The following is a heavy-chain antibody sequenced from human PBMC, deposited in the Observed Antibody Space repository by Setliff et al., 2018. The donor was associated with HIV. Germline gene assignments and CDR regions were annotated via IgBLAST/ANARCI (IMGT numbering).Heavy chain of an antibody. V-gene: IGHV1-8*03. CDR2: MNPNSGHT. Sequence: ASVKVSCKASGYTFTSYDINWVRQATGQGLEWMGWMNPNSGHTGYAQKFQGRVTITSDTSISTAYMELSSLRSEDTAVYYCATGEMATTRGWFFDNWGQGTRVTVSS. CDR3: ATGEMATTRGWFFDN. J-gene: IGHJ4*02. D-gene: IGHD3-16*01. CDR1: GYTFTSYD.